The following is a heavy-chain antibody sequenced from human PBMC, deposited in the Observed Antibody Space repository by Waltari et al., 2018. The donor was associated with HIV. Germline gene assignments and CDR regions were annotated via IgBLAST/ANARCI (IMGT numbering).Heavy chain of an antibody. J-gene: IGHJ4*02. Sequence: EVQLVESGGGLVQPGGSLRLSCAASGFAFNNSWMSWVRQAPGQGLGWLANITHPGSGNYSVDSVKGRFTISRDNAKNSLFLQMTSLRAEDTAVYYCARDGYSDWDVDYWGQGTLVTVSS. CDR3: ARDGYSDWDVDY. CDR2: ITHPGSGN. D-gene: IGHD4-17*01. V-gene: IGHV3-7*01. CDR1: GFAFNNSW.